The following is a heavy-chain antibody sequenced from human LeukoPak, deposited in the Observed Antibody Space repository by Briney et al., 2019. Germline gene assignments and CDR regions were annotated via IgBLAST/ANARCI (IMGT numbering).Heavy chain of an antibody. CDR3: ARAEWGYRYDI. V-gene: IGHV1-46*01. D-gene: IGHD5-12*01. J-gene: IGHJ3*02. CDR2: INPSGAST. CDR1: GYTFTDFY. Sequence: ASVKVSCKTSGYTFTDFYMNWVRQAPGQGLEWMGIINPSGASTSYAQKFQGRVTMTRDTSKNQFSLKLSSVTAADTAVYYCARAEWGYRYDIWSQGTMVTVSS.